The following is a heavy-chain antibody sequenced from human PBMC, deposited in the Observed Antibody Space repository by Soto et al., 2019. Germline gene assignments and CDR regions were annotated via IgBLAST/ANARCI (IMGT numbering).Heavy chain of an antibody. CDR2: IIPIFGTA. V-gene: IGHV1-69*06. D-gene: IGHD2-2*01. CDR3: ARARYCSSTSCYLYYGMDV. Sequence: SVKVSCKASGGTFSSYAISWVRQAPGQGLEWMGGIIPIFGTANYAQKFQGRVTITADKSTSTAYMELSSLRSEDTAVYYCARARYCSSTSCYLYYGMDVWGQGTTVTVSS. J-gene: IGHJ6*02. CDR1: GGTFSSYA.